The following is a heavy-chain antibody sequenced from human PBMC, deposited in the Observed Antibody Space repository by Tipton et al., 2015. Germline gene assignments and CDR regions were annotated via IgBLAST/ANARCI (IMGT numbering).Heavy chain of an antibody. CDR3: ARGGAGYYYDSVGYLS. J-gene: IGHJ5*02. CDR1: GDSISSGGYY. D-gene: IGHD3-22*01. CDR2: SYYSGST. V-gene: IGHV4-31*03. Sequence: TLSLTCTVSGDSISSGGYYWSWSRQHPGKGPEWLGYSYYSGSTYYNPSLKSRLTISVDTSKNQFSLKLNSVTAADTAVYYCARGGAGYYYDSVGYLSWGQGTLVTVSS.